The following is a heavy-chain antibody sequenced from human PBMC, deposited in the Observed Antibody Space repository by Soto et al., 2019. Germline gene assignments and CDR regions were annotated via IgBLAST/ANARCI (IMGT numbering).Heavy chain of an antibody. CDR2: IDWDDDK. CDR3: ARTRATGIAVAGKGYYYGMDV. V-gene: IGHV2-70*01. Sequence: SGPTLVNPTQTLTLTCTFSGFSLSTSGMCVSWIRQPPGKALEWLALIDWDDDKYYSTSLKTRLTISKDTSKNQVVLTMTNMDPVATATYYCARTRATGIAVAGKGYYYGMDVWGQGTTVTVSS. D-gene: IGHD6-19*01. CDR1: GFSLSTSGMC. J-gene: IGHJ6*02.